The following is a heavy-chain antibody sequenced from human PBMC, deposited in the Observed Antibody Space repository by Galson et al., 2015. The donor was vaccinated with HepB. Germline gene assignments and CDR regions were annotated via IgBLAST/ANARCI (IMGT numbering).Heavy chain of an antibody. J-gene: IGHJ6*02. CDR3: ARGVVPAAKGGYYYGMDV. V-gene: IGHV1-46*01. CDR2: INPNRGTT. D-gene: IGHD2-2*01. CDR1: GYSFSDYY. Sequence: SVKVSCKASGYSFSDYYMHWVRQAPGQGLEWMGIINPNRGTTRYAQKFEGRVTITRDTSASTAYMELSSLRSEDTAVYYCARGVVPAAKGGYYYGMDVWGQGTTVTVSS.